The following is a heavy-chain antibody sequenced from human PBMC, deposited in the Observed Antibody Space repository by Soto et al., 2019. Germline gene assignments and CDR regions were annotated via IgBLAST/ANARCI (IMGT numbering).Heavy chain of an antibody. CDR1: GDTFSGYP. CDR3: ARDGGFGELKY. V-gene: IGHV1-69*18. Sequence: QVQLVQSGAELKKPGSSVKVSCKASGDTFSGYPINWVRQAPGEGLEWMGRIIPAFGTTNDAQRFEGRVTFTADESTNTAYMELRCLLSEDTAVYYCARDGGFGELKYWGPGTLVTVSS. CDR2: IIPAFGTT. D-gene: IGHD3-10*01. J-gene: IGHJ4*02.